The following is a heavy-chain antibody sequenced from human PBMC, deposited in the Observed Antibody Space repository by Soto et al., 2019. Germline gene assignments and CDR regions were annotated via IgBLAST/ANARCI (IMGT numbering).Heavy chain of an antibody. CDR1: GDSVSSNSAA. CDR3: ARDTFTFGEFLFDY. CDR2: TYYRSKWYN. V-gene: IGHV6-1*01. J-gene: IGHJ4*02. D-gene: IGHD3-10*01. Sequence: SQTLSLTCAISGDSVSSNSAALNWIRQSPSRGLEWLGRTYYRSKWYNDYAVSVKSRITINPDTSKNQFSLQLNSVTPEDTAVDYCARDTFTFGEFLFDYWGQGTLVTVSS.